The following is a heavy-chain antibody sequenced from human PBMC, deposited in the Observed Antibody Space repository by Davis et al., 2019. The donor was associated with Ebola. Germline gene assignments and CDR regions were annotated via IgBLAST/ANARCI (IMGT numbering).Heavy chain of an antibody. CDR3: ARANWATVGTRWFDP. CDR1: GYTFTSYD. J-gene: IGHJ5*02. Sequence: AASVKVSCKASGYTFTSYDINWVRQATGQGFAGMGWMNTNSGNTGYAQKFQGRVTMTRDTSTSTAYMELSSLRSEDTAVYYCARANWATVGTRWFDPWGQGTLVTVSS. CDR2: MNTNSGNT. V-gene: IGHV1-8*01. D-gene: IGHD6-13*01.